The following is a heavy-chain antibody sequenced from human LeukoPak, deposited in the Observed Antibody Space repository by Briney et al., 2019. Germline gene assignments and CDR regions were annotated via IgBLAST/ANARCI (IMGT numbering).Heavy chain of an antibody. CDR3: AREGGGATGDYYFDY. CDR1: GFTVSSNY. J-gene: IGHJ4*02. CDR2: IYSGGST. Sequence: GGSLRLSCAASGFTVSSNYMSWVRQAPGKGLEWVSVIYSGGSTYYADSVKGRFTISRDNSKNTLYLQMNSLRAEDTAVYYCAREGGGATGDYYFDYWGQGTLVTVSS. V-gene: IGHV3-53*01. D-gene: IGHD1-26*01.